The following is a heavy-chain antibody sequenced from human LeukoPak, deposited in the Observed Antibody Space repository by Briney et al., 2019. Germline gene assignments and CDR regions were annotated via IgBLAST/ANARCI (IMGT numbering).Heavy chain of an antibody. D-gene: IGHD4-17*01. CDR2: IFNDGST. J-gene: IGHJ4*02. CDR3: ARDPGGDNAY. Sequence: GGSLRLSCAASGFTVRSNYMSWVRQAPGKGLEWVSLIFNDGSTYYADSVKARFTISRDNPMDTLYLQMNSLRVEDTAVYYCARDPGGDNAYWGQGTLVTVSS. V-gene: IGHV3-66*01. CDR1: GFTVRSNY.